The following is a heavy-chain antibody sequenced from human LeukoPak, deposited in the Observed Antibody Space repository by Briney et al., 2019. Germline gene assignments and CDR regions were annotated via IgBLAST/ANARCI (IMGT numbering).Heavy chain of an antibody. CDR1: GGTLGTYA. V-gene: IGHV1-69*05. D-gene: IGHD5-18*01. J-gene: IGHJ6*03. CDR3: ARENPWIQPYMDV. Sequence: RASVKVSCKASGGTLGTYAVSWVRQAPGQGLEWMGRISPMFGIANYTQKFQGRLTITTDESANTAYMELSSLTSEDTAVYYCARENPWIQPYMDVWGKGTTVIVSS. CDR2: ISPMFGIA.